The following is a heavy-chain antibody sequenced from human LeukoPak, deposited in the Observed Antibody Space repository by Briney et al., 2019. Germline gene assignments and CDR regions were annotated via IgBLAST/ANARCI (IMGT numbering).Heavy chain of an antibody. D-gene: IGHD3-22*01. CDR3: ARIRGLGHYYDSSGSLDY. CDR2: ISSSSSYI. CDR1: GFTFSSYS. Sequence: GGSLRLSCAASGFTFSSYSMNWVRQAPGKGLEWVSSISSSSSYIYYADSVKGRFTISRDNAKNSLYLQMNSLRAEDTAVYYCARIRGLGHYYDSSGSLDYWGQGTLVTVSS. J-gene: IGHJ4*02. V-gene: IGHV3-21*01.